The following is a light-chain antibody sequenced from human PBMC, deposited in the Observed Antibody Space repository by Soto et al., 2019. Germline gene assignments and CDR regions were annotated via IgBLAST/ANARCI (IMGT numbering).Light chain of an antibody. Sequence: DIQMTQYPSSLSASVGDRVTITCRASQSISSYLNWYQQKPGKAPKLLIYAASSLQSGVPSRFSGSGSGTDFTLTISSLQPEDFATYYCQQSYSTPLSTFGPGTKVDIK. CDR3: QQSYSTPLST. CDR1: QSISSY. J-gene: IGKJ3*01. V-gene: IGKV1-39*01. CDR2: AAS.